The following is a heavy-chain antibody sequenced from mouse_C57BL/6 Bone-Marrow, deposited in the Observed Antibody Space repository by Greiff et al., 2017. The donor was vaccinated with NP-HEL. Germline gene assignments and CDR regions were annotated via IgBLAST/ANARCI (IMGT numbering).Heavy chain of an antibody. CDR1: GYTFTSYD. V-gene: IGHV1-85*01. D-gene: IGHD1-1*01. CDR3: ARRKANYYGSSYVDWYFDV. Sequence: QVQLQQSGPELVKPGASVKLSCKASGYTFTSYDINWVKQRPGPGLEWIGWIYPRDGSTKYNEKLKGKATLTVDTSSSTAYMELHSLTSEDSAVYFCARRKANYYGSSYVDWYFDVWGTGTTVTVSS. J-gene: IGHJ1*03. CDR2: IYPRDGST.